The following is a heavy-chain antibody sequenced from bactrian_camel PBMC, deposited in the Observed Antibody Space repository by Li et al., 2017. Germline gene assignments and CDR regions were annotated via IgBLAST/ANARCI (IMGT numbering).Heavy chain of an antibody. CDR1: GYNYDRNC. J-gene: IGHJ4*01. V-gene: IGHV3S63*01. CDR2: LYVRGDET. D-gene: IGHD1*01. CDR3: VSCVPYSCRGDQGYNY. Sequence: VQLVESGGGSVQAGGSLNLSCEASGYNYDRNCLGWFRQAPGKEREVVAHLYVRGDETFYAVAVKGRFIISQDNTKNMVYLQMNSLKPEDTAIYYCVSCVPYSCRGDQGYNYWGQGTQVTVS.